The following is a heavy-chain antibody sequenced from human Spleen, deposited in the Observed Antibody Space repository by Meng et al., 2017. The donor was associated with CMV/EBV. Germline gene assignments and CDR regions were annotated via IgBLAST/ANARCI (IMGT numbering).Heavy chain of an antibody. J-gene: IGHJ4*02. CDR1: GFTFSTYA. CDR3: AKISGYYASGNYYNDY. V-gene: IGHV3-30*02. Sequence: GESLKISCAASGFTFSTYAMHWVRQAPGKGLEWVAFIRYDGSDKFYADSVKGRFTISRDNSKNTVYLQMNRLRAEDTAVYYCAKISGYYASGNYYNDYWGQGTLVTVSS. CDR2: IRYDGSDK. D-gene: IGHD3-10*01.